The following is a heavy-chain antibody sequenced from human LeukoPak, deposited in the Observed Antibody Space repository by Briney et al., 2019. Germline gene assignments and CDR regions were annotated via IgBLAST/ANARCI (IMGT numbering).Heavy chain of an antibody. CDR1: GYSISSGYF. D-gene: IGHD6-13*01. J-gene: IGHJ3*02. CDR2: IYYSGST. CDR3: AREGSYSSSWYAFDI. V-gene: IGHV4-61*01. Sequence: SETLSLTCTVSGYSISSGYFWGWMRQPPGKGLEWIGYIYYSGSTNYNPSLKSRVTISVDTSKNQFSLKLSSVTAADTAVYYCAREGSYSSSWYAFDIWGQGTMVTVSS.